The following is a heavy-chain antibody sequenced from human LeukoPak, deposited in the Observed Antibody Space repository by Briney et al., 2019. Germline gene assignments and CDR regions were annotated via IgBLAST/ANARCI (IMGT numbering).Heavy chain of an antibody. J-gene: IGHJ1*01. Sequence: ASVKVSCKASGYTFTSYDINWVRQATGQGLEWMGWMNPNGGNTGYAQKFQGRVTMTRNTSISTAYMELSSLRSEDTAVYYCARGDVRVRGVIIKYFQHWGQGTLVTVSS. CDR3: ARGDVRVRGVIIKYFQH. CDR1: GYTFTSYD. V-gene: IGHV1-8*01. D-gene: IGHD3-10*01. CDR2: MNPNGGNT.